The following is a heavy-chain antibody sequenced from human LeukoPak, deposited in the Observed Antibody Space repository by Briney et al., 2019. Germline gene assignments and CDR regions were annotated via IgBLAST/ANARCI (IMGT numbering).Heavy chain of an antibody. CDR3: ARGRIVGATLPFDC. V-gene: IGHV4-59*01. CDR1: GGSISSYY. D-gene: IGHD1-26*01. CDR2: IYYSGST. Sequence: SETLSLTCTVSGGSISSYYWSWIRQPPGKGLEWIGYIYYSGSTNYNPSLKSRVTISVDTSKNQFSLKLSSVTAADTAVYYCARGRIVGATLPFDCWGQGTLVTVSS. J-gene: IGHJ4*02.